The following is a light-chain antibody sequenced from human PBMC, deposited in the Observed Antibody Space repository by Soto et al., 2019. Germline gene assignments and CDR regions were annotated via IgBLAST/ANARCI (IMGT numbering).Light chain of an antibody. Sequence: DLQMTQSPSSLSASVGGRVTITCRASQSISSWLAWYQQKPGKAPKLLIYKASSLESGVPSRFSGSGSGTEFTLTISSLQPDDFATYYCQQYSSFWTFGQGTKVEIK. V-gene: IGKV1-5*03. J-gene: IGKJ1*01. CDR1: QSISSW. CDR2: KAS. CDR3: QQYSSFWT.